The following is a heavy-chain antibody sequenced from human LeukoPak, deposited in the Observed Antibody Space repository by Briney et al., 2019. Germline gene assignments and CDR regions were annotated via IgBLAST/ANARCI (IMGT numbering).Heavy chain of an antibody. CDR3: VRDRVGPDY. D-gene: IGHD1-26*01. Sequence: GGSLRLSCAASGFTFSSAWMHWVRQAPGTGLVWVSRITDDATTTYADSVKGRFTISRDNAKNILYLQMNSLRAEDTAVYYCVRDRVGPDYWGQGTLVSVSS. CDR2: ITDDATT. J-gene: IGHJ4*02. CDR1: GFTFSSAW. V-gene: IGHV3-74*03.